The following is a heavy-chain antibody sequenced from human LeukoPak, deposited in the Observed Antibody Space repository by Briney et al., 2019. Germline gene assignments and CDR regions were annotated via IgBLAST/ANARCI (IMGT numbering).Heavy chain of an antibody. J-gene: IGHJ4*02. V-gene: IGHV1-18*01. D-gene: IGHD6-19*01. CDR3: ARERGSGGWYPEWYDY. CDR2: ISSYNGNT. Sequence: ASVKVSCKASGYTFTSYGISWVRQAPGQGLEWMGWISSYNGNTNYAQKLQGRVTMTTDTSTSTAYMEVRSLRSDDTAVYYCARERGSGGWYPEWYDYWGQGTLVTVSS. CDR1: GYTFTSYG.